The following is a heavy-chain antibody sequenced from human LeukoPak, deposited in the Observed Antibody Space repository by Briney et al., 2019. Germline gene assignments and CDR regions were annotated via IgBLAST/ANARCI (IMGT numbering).Heavy chain of an antibody. CDR1: GFTFSTYW. J-gene: IGHJ4*02. V-gene: IGHV3-74*01. Sequence: GGSLRLSCAASGFTFSTYWMHWVRQAPGTGLVWVSLINSDGSSTNYADSVKGRFTVSRDNAKNTLYLQMNSLRAEDTAVYYCATDVPAVTIFGYWGQGTLVTVSS. CDR2: INSDGSST. D-gene: IGHD2-2*01. CDR3: ATDVPAVTIFGY.